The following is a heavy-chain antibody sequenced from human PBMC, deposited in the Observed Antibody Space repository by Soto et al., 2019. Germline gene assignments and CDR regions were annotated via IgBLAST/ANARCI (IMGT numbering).Heavy chain of an antibody. J-gene: IGHJ4*02. V-gene: IGHV3-74*01. CDR2: INSDGSST. CDR3: ARGASGYSYG. Sequence: EVQLVESGGGLVQPGGSLRLSCAASGFTFSNYWMHWVRQAPGKGLVWVSRINSDGSSTTYADSVKGRFTISRDNAKKTLNLQMNGLRAEDTAVYYCARGASGYSYGWGQGTLVTVSS. D-gene: IGHD5-18*01. CDR1: GFTFSNYW.